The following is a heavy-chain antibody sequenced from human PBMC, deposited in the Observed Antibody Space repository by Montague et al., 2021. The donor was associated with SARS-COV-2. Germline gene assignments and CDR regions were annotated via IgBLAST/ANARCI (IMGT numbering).Heavy chain of an antibody. D-gene: IGHD3/OR15-3a*01. J-gene: IGHJ6*02. CDR3: ARVDYQVPYYYYAGMDL. CDR1: GFPFTNYW. Sequence: RSLSLYASGFPFTNYWMPWVRLAPGKGLEWVATINQHGGDTNYVGSVKGRFTISRDNAKKSVYLHINSLRAEDTAVYYCARVDYQVPYYYYAGMDLWGQGTTVTVSS. V-gene: IGHV3-7*01. CDR2: INQHGGDT.